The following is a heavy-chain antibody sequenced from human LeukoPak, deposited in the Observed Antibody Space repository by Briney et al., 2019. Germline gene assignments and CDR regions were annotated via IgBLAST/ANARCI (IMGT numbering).Heavy chain of an antibody. V-gene: IGHV3-66*01. CDR2: IYSGGST. Sequence: GGSLRLSCAASGFTVSSNYMSWVCQAPGKGLEWVSVIYSGGSTYYADSVKGRFTISRDNSKNTLYLQMDSLRAEDTAVYYCARGRRSYGNYFDYWGQGTLVTVSS. J-gene: IGHJ4*02. CDR1: GFTVSSNY. D-gene: IGHD3-16*01. CDR3: ARGRRSYGNYFDY.